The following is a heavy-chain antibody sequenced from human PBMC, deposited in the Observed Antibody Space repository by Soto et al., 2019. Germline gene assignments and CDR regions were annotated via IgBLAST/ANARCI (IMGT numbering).Heavy chain of an antibody. J-gene: IGHJ4*02. CDR2: IYSGGTT. V-gene: IGHV3-53*01. D-gene: IGHD2-15*01. Sequence: GGSLRLSCAASGFTVNSNYRSWVRQAPGKGLEWVSVIYSGGTTYYVDSVKGRFTISRDNSKNTLYLQMNSLRTEDTAVYYCARDRCSGGSCYRAFDYWGQGTLVTVSS. CDR1: GFTVNSNY. CDR3: ARDRCSGGSCYRAFDY.